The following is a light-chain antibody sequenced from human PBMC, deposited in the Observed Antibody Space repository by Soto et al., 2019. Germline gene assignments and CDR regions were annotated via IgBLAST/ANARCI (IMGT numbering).Light chain of an antibody. CDR3: HQDGSLPTT. J-gene: IGKJ1*01. V-gene: IGKV3-20*01. Sequence: EMVLAQSPGTLSLSPGERSTLSCMASQSVSSSYLAWYQQKPGQAPRFLIYGTSSRATGIPDRFSGSGSGTDFSLTISRLEPEDFAVYYCHQDGSLPTTLGQGAKVDIK. CDR1: QSVSSSY. CDR2: GTS.